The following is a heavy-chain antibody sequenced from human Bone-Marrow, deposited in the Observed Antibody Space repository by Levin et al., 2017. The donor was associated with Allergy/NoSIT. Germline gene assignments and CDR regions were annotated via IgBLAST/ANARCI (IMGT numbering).Heavy chain of an antibody. CDR3: ARERYRLDS. V-gene: IGHV3-30*03. CDR1: GFVFTNDG. D-gene: IGHD3-16*01. J-gene: IGHJ4*02. CDR2: ISNDGVNK. Sequence: GGSLRLSCAASGFVFTNDGMHWVRQAPGKGLEWVALISNDGVNKFYADSVRGRFTISRDNTKNTLYLHMNSLTPEETAVYYCARERYRLDSWGRGTLVTVSS.